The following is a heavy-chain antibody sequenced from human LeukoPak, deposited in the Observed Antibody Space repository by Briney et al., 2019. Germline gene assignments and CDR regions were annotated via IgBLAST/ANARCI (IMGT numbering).Heavy chain of an antibody. CDR2: INPNSGDT. Sequence: VASVKVSCKASGYTFAGYYVHWVRQAPGQGLEWMGWINPNSGDTNYAQKFQGRVTMTRDTSISTAYMELSRFRADDTAVYYCAKENRRSGWYLSPFDIWGQGTMVTVSS. V-gene: IGHV1-2*02. J-gene: IGHJ3*02. CDR3: AKENRRSGWYLSPFDI. CDR1: GYTFAGYY. D-gene: IGHD6-19*01.